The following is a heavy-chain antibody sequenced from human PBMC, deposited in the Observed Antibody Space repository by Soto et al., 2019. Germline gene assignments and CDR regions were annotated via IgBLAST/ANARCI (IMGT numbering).Heavy chain of an antibody. J-gene: IGHJ5*02. CDR2: IVVGSGNT. CDR3: AADQEYYDFWSDSNWFDP. D-gene: IGHD3-3*01. CDR1: GFTFTSSA. V-gene: IGHV1-58*02. Sequence: SVKVSCKASGFTFTSSAMQWVRQARGQRLEWIGWIVVGSGNTNYAQKFQERVTITRDMSTSTAYMELSSLRSEDTAVYYCAADQEYYDFWSDSNWFDPCGQRTLVTVSS.